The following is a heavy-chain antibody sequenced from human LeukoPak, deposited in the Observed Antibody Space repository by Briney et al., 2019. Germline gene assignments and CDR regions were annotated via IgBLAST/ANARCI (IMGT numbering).Heavy chain of an antibody. Sequence: PGGSLRLSCAASGFAFSDFTMSWVRQAPGQGLEWVSSISSSSTYINYADSLKGRFTVSRDKARNSLYLQIVSLRGEDTAMYYCARDSGAPYSGSGRSPGGWFDPWGQGMLVTVSS. V-gene: IGHV3-21*01. J-gene: IGHJ5*02. CDR1: GFAFSDFT. D-gene: IGHD3-10*01. CDR3: ARDSGAPYSGSGRSPGGWFDP. CDR2: ISSSSTYI.